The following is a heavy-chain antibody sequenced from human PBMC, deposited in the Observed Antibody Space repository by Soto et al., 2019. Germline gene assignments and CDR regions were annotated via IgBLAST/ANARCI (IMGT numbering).Heavy chain of an antibody. Sequence: QLQLQESGPGLVKPSETLSLTCTVSGGSISSSSYYWGWIRQPPGKGLEWIGSIYYSGSTYYNPSLQSRVPISVDPSKNQFSLKLSPLTAADNAVFYWARSLITLVPEAEWGQGNLVTVSS. CDR3: ARSLITLVPEAE. CDR2: IYYSGST. D-gene: IGHD3-16*01. CDR1: GGSISSSSYY. V-gene: IGHV4-39*01. J-gene: IGHJ4*02.